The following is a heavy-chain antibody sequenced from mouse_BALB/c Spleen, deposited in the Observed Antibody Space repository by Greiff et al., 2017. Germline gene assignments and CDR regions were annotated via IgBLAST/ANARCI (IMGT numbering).Heavy chain of an antibody. D-gene: IGHD1-1*01. J-gene: IGHJ4*01. V-gene: IGHV3-8*02. Sequence: EVQLKQSGPSLVKPSQTLSLTCSVTGDSITSGYWNWIRKFPGNKLEYMGYISYSGSTYYNPSLKSRISITRDTSKNQYYLQLNSVTTEDTATYYCARYYYGSSYPYAMDYWGQGTSVTVSS. CDR1: GDSITSGY. CDR2: ISYSGST. CDR3: ARYYYGSSYPYAMDY.